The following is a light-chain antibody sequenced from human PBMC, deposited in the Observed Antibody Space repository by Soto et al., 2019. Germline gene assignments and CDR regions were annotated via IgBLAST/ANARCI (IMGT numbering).Light chain of an antibody. CDR3: QEYKTYA. CDR2: DAS. J-gene: IGKJ2*01. Sequence: DIPMTQSPSTRSAYVGDRVTITCRASQNITDWLAWYQHKPGKAPELLISDASTLATGVPSRFSGSGSGTEFTLTVSSLQTDDSATYFCQEYKTYAFGPGTKVDIK. CDR1: QNITDW. V-gene: IGKV1-5*01.